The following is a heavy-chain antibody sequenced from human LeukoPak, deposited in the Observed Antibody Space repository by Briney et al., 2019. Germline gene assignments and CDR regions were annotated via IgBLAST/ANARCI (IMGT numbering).Heavy chain of an antibody. Sequence: KPSETLSLTCTVSGGSISSSSYYWGWIRQPPGKGLEGIGSIYYSGSTYYNPSLKSRVTISVDTSKNQFSLKLSSVTAADTAVYYCARHSRGEGTPSDYWGQGTLVTVSS. D-gene: IGHD3-10*01. J-gene: IGHJ4*02. CDR2: IYYSGST. V-gene: IGHV4-39*01. CDR1: GGSISSSSYY. CDR3: ARHSRGEGTPSDY.